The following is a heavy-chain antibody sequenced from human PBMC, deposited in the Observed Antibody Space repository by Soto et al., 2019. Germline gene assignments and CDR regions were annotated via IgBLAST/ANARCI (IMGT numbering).Heavy chain of an antibody. J-gene: IGHJ4*02. D-gene: IGHD1-26*01. V-gene: IGHV1-3*01. Sequence: QVQLVQSGAEVKKPGASVKVSCKASGYTFTSYAMHWVRQAPGQRLEWMGWINAGNGDTKYSQKFQGRVTITRDTYASTAYMELSSLRSEDTAVYYCARSVGAALVDYWGQGTLVTVSS. CDR1: GYTFTSYA. CDR3: ARSVGAALVDY. CDR2: INAGNGDT.